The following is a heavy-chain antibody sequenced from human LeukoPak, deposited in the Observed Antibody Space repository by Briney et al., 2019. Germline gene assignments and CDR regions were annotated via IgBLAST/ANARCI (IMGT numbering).Heavy chain of an antibody. CDR2: IGPYNGNT. CDR1: GYTFTSYG. J-gene: IGHJ4*02. CDR3: ARDQDSLVRGVIGY. Sequence: ASVKVSFKASGYTFTSYGISWVRQAPGQGLEWMGWIGPYNGNTNYAKSLQGRVTMTTDTSTSTAYMELGSLGSDDTAVYYCARDQDSLVRGVIGYWGQGTLVTVSS. V-gene: IGHV1-18*01. D-gene: IGHD3-10*01.